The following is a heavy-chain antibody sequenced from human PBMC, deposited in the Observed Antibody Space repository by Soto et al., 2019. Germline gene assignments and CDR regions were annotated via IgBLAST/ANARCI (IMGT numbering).Heavy chain of an antibody. D-gene: IGHD4-17*01. J-gene: IGHJ6*02. V-gene: IGHV4-30-2*01. CDR2: IYHSGST. Sequence: SETLSLTCAVSGGSISSGGYSWSWIRQPPGKGLEWIGYIYHSGSTYYNPSLKSRVTISVDRSKNQFSLKLSSVTAADTAVYYCARAPYGDYGYGVDVWGQGTTVTVS. CDR1: GGSISSGGYS. CDR3: ARAPYGDYGYGVDV.